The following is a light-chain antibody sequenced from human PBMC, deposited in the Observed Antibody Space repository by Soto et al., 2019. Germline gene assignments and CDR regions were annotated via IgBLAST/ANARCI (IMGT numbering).Light chain of an antibody. J-gene: IGKJ1*01. CDR1: QSISHW. V-gene: IGKV1-5*03. Sequence: DIQMTQSPATLSASVGDRVTITCRASQSISHWLAWYQQKPGRAPKLLIYKASNLETGVPSRFSGSGSGTEFTLTISSLQPDDFATYYCQQSSDSSWTFGQGTKVDIK. CDR3: QQSSDSSWT. CDR2: KAS.